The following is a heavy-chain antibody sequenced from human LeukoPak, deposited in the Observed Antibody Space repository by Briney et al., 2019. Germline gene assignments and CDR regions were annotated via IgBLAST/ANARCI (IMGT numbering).Heavy chain of an antibody. CDR3: ARGDILTGYYRQDY. J-gene: IGHJ4*02. CDR1: GYTFTGYY. CDR2: INPNSGGT. Sequence: GASVKVSCKASGYTFTGYYMHWVRQAPGQGLEWMGWINPNSGGTNCAQKFQGRVTMTRDTSISTAYMELSRLRSEDTAVYYCARGDILTGYYRQDYWGQGTLVTVSS. V-gene: IGHV1-2*02. D-gene: IGHD3-9*01.